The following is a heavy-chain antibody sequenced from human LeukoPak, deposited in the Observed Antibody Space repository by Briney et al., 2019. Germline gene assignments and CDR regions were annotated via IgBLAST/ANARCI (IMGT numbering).Heavy chain of an antibody. Sequence: SETLSLTCTVSGGSISSYYWSWIRQPPGKGLEWIGYIYYRGSTNYNPSLKSRGTISVDTSKNQFSLKLSSVTAADTAVYYCARVVPAAQDPYYYYMDVWGKGTTVTVSS. J-gene: IGHJ6*03. CDR1: GGSISSYY. V-gene: IGHV4-59*01. CDR2: IYYRGST. D-gene: IGHD2-2*01. CDR3: ARVVPAAQDPYYYYMDV.